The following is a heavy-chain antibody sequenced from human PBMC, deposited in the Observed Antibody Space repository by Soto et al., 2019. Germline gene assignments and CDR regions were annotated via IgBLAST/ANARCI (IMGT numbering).Heavy chain of an antibody. V-gene: IGHV1-18*01. Sequence: QVQLVQSGGEVTRPGASVRVSCKTSGYTFNSYGISWVRQAPGQGLEWMGWISAYNGHTDYARKFQGRVAMTTDISTNTVSMELRDLRSDDTAVYYCARGRTWGARDFDNWGQGTRVTVSS. D-gene: IGHD3-16*01. J-gene: IGHJ4*02. CDR3: ARGRTWGARDFDN. CDR1: GYTFNSYG. CDR2: ISAYNGHT.